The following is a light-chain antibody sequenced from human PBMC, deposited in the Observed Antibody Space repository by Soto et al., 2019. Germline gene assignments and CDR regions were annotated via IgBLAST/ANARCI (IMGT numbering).Light chain of an antibody. J-gene: IGKJ3*01. CDR3: QQYDNWPPFT. CDR1: QSVSSN. V-gene: IGKV3D-15*01. Sequence: EIVMTQSPATLSVSPGDTVTLSCRARQSVSSNLAWYQQKPGQAPRLLIYGTYTRATGIPARFSGSGSGTEFTLTISSLQSEDLAVYYCQQYDNWPPFTFGPGTQVDLK. CDR2: GTY.